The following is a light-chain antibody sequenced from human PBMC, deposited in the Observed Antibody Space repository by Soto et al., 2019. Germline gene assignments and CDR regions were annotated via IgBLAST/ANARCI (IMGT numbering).Light chain of an antibody. CDR2: EVS. CDR3: SSYAGSNPVV. V-gene: IGLV2-8*01. Sequence: QSVLTQPPSASGSPGQSVTISSTGTSSDVGGYNYVSWYQQHPGKAPKLMIYEVSKRPSGVPDRFSGSKSGNTASLTVSGLQAEDEADYYCSSYAGSNPVVFGGGTKVTVL. J-gene: IGLJ2*01. CDR1: SSDVGGYNY.